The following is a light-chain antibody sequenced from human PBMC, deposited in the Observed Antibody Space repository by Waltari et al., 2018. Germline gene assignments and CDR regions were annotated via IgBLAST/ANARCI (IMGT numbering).Light chain of an antibody. CDR3: ASWDGSLSGRV. CDR2: KND. CDR1: SSHLGSNY. V-gene: IGLV1-47*01. J-gene: IGLJ3*02. Sequence: QSVLTQPPSASGTPGQRVLISCSGRSSHLGSNYAYWYQQIPGTAPQLLIYKNDQRPSGVPDRFSGSKSGTSASLAISGLRSEDEADYFCASWDGSLSGRVFGGGTKLTVL.